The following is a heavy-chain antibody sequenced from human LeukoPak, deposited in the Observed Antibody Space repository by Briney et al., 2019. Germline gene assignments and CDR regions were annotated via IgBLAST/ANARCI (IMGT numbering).Heavy chain of an antibody. J-gene: IGHJ5*02. V-gene: IGHV4-59*01. Sequence: ASETLSLTCTVSGGSISSYYWSWIRQPPGKGLEWIGYIYYSGSTNYNPSLKSRVTISVDTSKNQFSLKLSSVTAADTAVYYCARGGCSGGSCYFRELDWFDPWGQGTLVTVSS. D-gene: IGHD2-15*01. CDR3: ARGGCSGGSCYFRELDWFDP. CDR2: IYYSGST. CDR1: GGSISSYY.